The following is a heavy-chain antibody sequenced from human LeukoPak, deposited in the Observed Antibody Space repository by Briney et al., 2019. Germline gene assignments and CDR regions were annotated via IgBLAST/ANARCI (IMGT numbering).Heavy chain of an antibody. CDR3: ARVDRYYFYLDV. J-gene: IGHJ6*03. CDR2: IIPIFRTP. V-gene: IGHV1-69*05. CDR1: GGTSSTYT. Sequence: ASVKVSCKASGGTSSTYTITWVRQAPGQGLEWMGGIIPIFRTPNYAQKFQGRVTVTTDESTSTAYMELSSLKSEDTAIYYCARVDRYYFYLDVWGKGTTVTVSS.